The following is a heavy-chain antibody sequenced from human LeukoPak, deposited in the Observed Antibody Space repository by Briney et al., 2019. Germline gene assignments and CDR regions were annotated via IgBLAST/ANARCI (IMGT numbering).Heavy chain of an antibody. D-gene: IGHD1-26*01. CDR2: IKQNGREI. Sequence: PGGSLRLSCAASGFSFSSYWMSWVRQAPGKGLEWVANIKQNGREIYYVDSVRGRFTISRDNAKNSLYLQMNSLRAEDTAVYYCAREALGSYADYWGQGTLVTVSS. CDR1: GFSFSSYW. V-gene: IGHV3-7*03. CDR3: AREALGSYADY. J-gene: IGHJ4*02.